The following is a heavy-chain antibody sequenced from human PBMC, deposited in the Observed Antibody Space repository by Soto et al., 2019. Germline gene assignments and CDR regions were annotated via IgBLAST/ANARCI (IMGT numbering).Heavy chain of an antibody. CDR3: ARINNRAWQPIDY. D-gene: IGHD1-20*01. Sequence: QVQLQESGPGLVKPSGTLSLTCAVSGGSISSSNWWSWVRKSPGKGLEWIGEISHSGGTNYNPSLKSRVTISVDKSKNQFSLKLSSVTAADTAVYYCARINNRAWQPIDYWGKGTLVTVSS. CDR2: ISHSGGT. V-gene: IGHV4-4*02. CDR1: GGSISSSNW. J-gene: IGHJ4*02.